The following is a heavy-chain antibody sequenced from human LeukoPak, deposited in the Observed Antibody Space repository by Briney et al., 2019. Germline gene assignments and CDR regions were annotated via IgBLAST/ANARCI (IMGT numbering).Heavy chain of an antibody. CDR1: GGSISSGGYS. J-gene: IGHJ4*02. V-gene: IGHV4-30-2*01. D-gene: IGHD2-2*01. CDR3: ASTICISTSCYPGVVDY. Sequence: SQTLSLTCAVSGGSISSGGYSWSWIRQPPGKGLGWIGYIYHSGSTYYNPSLKSRVTISVDRSKNQFSLKLSSVTAADTAVYYCASTICISTSCYPGVVDYWGQGTLVTVSS. CDR2: IYHSGST.